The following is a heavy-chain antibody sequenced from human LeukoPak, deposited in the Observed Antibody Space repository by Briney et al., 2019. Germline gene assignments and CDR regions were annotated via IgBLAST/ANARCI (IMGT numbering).Heavy chain of an antibody. CDR3: AKLKINYYYYMDV. D-gene: IGHD3-16*01. Sequence: PGGSLRLSCAASGFTFSSYGMHWVRQAPGKGLEWVAFIRSDGRNKYYADSVKGRFTISRDNTKNTLYLQMNSLRAGDTAVYYCAKLKINYYYYMDVWGKGTTVIVSS. J-gene: IGHJ6*03. CDR1: GFTFSSYG. V-gene: IGHV3-30*02. CDR2: IRSDGRNK.